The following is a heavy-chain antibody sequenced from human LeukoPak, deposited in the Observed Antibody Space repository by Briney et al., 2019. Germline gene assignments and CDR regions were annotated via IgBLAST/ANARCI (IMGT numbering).Heavy chain of an antibody. Sequence: ASVKVSCKASGGTFSSYAISWVRQAPGQGLEWMGGIIPIFGTVNYAQKFQGRVTITADESTSTAYMELSSLRSEDTAVYYCATKYQLPYGMDVWGQGTTVTVSS. J-gene: IGHJ6*02. CDR2: IIPIFGTV. D-gene: IGHD2-2*01. V-gene: IGHV1-69*13. CDR3: ATKYQLPYGMDV. CDR1: GGTFSSYA.